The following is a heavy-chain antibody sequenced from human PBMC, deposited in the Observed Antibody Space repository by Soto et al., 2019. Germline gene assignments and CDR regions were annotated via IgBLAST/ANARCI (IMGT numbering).Heavy chain of an antibody. CDR1: GFTFSSYG. D-gene: IGHD6-6*01. CDR2: IWYDGSNK. V-gene: IGHV3-33*01. Sequence: PGGSLRLSCAASGFTFSSYGMHWVRQAPGKGLEWVAVIWYDGSNKYYADSVKGRFTISRDNSKNTLYLQMNSLRAEDTAVYYCARDRSSSVDYYYGMDVWGQGTTVTVSS. J-gene: IGHJ6*02. CDR3: ARDRSSSVDYYYGMDV.